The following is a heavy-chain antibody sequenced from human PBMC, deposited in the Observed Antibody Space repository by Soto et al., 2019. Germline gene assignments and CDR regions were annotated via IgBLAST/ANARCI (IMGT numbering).Heavy chain of an antibody. CDR3: ARESEDLTSNFDY. V-gene: IGHV3-21*01. J-gene: IGHJ4*02. Sequence: GSLRLSCAASGFTFTRYSMNWVRQAPGKGLEWVSSISSTTNYIYYADSMKGRFTVSRDNAKNSMYLEMNSLSAEDTALYYCARESEDLTSNFDYWGQGTLVTVSS. CDR1: GFTFTRYS. CDR2: ISSTTNYI.